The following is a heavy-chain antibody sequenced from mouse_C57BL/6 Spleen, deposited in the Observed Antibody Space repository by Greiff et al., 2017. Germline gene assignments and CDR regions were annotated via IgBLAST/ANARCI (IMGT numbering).Heavy chain of an antibody. J-gene: IGHJ1*03. CDR1: GFTFSSYA. CDR3: ARDGGLGRRSYWYFDV. Sequence: EVQLVESGGGLVKPGGSLKLSCAASGFTFSSYAMYWVRQTPEKRLEWVATISDGGSYTYYPDNVKGRFTISRDNAKNNLYLQMGHLTSEDTAMYYCARDGGLGRRSYWYFDVWGTGTTVTVSS. V-gene: IGHV5-4*01. CDR2: ISDGGSYT. D-gene: IGHD4-1*01.